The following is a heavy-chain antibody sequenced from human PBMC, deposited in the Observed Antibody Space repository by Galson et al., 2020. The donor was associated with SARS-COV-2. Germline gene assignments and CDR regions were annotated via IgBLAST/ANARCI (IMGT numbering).Heavy chain of an antibody. J-gene: IGHJ4*02. CDR2: IYYSGSR. CDR1: GGSISTYY. V-gene: IGHV4-59*01. CDR3: ARGTAAAAGDVEY. Sequence: SETLSLTCSVSGGSISTYYWSWIRHFPGKGLEWIAYIYYSGSRNYNPSLQNRVTISVDTSKNQFSLKLRSVTAAATAVYYCARGTAAAAGDVEYWGQGTLVTVSS. D-gene: IGHD6-13*01.